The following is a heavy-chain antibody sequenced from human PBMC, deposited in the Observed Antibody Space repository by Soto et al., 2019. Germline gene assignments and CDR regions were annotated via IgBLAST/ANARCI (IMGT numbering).Heavy chain of an antibody. Sequence: PGGSLRLSCAASGFTFSSYGMHWVRQAPGKGLEWVAVIWYDGSNKYYADSVKGRFTISRDNSKNTLYLQMNSLRAEDTAVYYCARDYSYSYYYYYGMDVWGQGTTVTVSS. CDR3: ARDYSYSYYYYYGMDV. D-gene: IGHD5-18*01. V-gene: IGHV3-33*01. CDR2: IWYDGSNK. J-gene: IGHJ6*02. CDR1: GFTFSSYG.